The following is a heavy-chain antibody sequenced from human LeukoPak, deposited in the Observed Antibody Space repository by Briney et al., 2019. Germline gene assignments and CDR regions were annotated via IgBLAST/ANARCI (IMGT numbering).Heavy chain of an antibody. Sequence: GGSLRLSCAASGFTFSSYWMSWVRQAPGKGLEWVANIKQDGSEKYYVDSVEGRFTISRDNAKNSLYLQMNSLRAEDTAVYYCARDGYYYDSSGYYPHHPFDYWGQGTLVTVSS. CDR2: IKQDGSEK. D-gene: IGHD3-22*01. CDR3: ARDGYYYDSSGYYPHHPFDY. V-gene: IGHV3-7*01. J-gene: IGHJ4*02. CDR1: GFTFSSYW.